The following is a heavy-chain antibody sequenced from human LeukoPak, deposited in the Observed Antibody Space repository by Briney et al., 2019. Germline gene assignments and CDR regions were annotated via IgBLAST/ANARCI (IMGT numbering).Heavy chain of an antibody. CDR2: ISPRGGGT. D-gene: IGHD1-1*01. J-gene: IGHJ4*02. Sequence: PGGSLRLSCAASGFTFTNYGMNWVRQAPGKGLEWLSGISPRGGGTYYADSVKGRFTISRDNSKNTLYLQMNSLRAEDTAVYYCARAPGYGAAYYFDYWGQGTLVTVSS. CDR1: GFTFTNYG. V-gene: IGHV3-23*01. CDR3: ARAPGYGAAYYFDY.